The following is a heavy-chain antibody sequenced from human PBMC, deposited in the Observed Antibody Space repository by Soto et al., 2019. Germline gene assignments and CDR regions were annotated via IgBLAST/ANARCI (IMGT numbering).Heavy chain of an antibody. CDR3: AKDSYPDFWSGHYYYFDF. V-gene: IGHV3-23*01. CDR2: ISGGGANT. Sequence: EVQLLESGGGLVQPGGSLRLSCAASRFTFSTFAMSWVRQAPGKGLEWVAAISGGGANTYYADSVKGRYTISRDNSKNTLYLQMDSLRAEDTAIYFCAKDSYPDFWSGHYYYFDFWGQGTLVTVSS. J-gene: IGHJ4*02. D-gene: IGHD3-3*01. CDR1: RFTFSTFA.